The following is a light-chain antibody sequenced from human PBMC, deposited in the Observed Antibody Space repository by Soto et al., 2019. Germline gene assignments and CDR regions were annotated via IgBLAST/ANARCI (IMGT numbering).Light chain of an antibody. CDR1: QSVSSY. Sequence: EIVLTQSPATLSLSPGERATLSCRASQSVSSYLAWYQQKPGQAPRLLIYDASNRATGIPARFSGSGSGTDFTTTISILGAEAFAVYYCQQRSNWPQFTFGQGTKLEIK. CDR3: QQRSNWPQFT. V-gene: IGKV3-11*01. J-gene: IGKJ2*01. CDR2: DAS.